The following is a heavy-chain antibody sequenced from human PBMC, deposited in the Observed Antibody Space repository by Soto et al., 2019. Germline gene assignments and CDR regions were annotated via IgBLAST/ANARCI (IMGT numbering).Heavy chain of an antibody. Sequence: QVQLVQSGAEVKKRGASVKVSCKASGYTFTGYYMHWVRQAPGQGLEWMGWINPNSGGTKYPQKFQGRVTMTRDTSITTVYMSLTGLQSDDTAVYYCARDLAKGGGSAGFDYWGQGTLVAVSS. D-gene: IGHD2-15*01. J-gene: IGHJ4*02. CDR3: ARDLAKGGGSAGFDY. CDR1: GYTFTGYY. V-gene: IGHV1-2*02. CDR2: INPNSGGT.